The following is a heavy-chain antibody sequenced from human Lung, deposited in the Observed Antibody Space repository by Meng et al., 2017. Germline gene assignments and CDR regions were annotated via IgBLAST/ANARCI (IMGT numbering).Heavy chain of an antibody. D-gene: IGHD1-26*01. J-gene: IGHJ4*02. V-gene: IGHV4-4*02. CDR1: GGSITSSTW. CDR3: ARFDISSSGRGDY. Sequence: QVQLQEAGPGLGTPSRALSLTCAVSGGSITSSTWWSWVRQSPGKGLEWFGEIFHSGSTNYNPPLESRVTISVDKSKNQFSLKVYSVTAADTATYYCARFDISSSGRGDYWGQGILVTVSS. CDR2: IFHSGST.